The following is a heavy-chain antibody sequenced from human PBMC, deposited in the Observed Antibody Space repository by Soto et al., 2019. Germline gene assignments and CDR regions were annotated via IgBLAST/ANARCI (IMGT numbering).Heavy chain of an antibody. CDR2: ISYDGVNQ. Sequence: GGSLRLSCAASGFTLSNHAFHWVRQAPGKGLEWVAVISYDGVNQYYADSVKGRFTISRDNSQNTVYLQMSSLGREDTAVYYCARGIQLWLRLFDYWGQGTLVTVSS. CDR1: GFTLSNHA. J-gene: IGHJ4*02. D-gene: IGHD1-1*01. V-gene: IGHV3-30-3*01. CDR3: ARGIQLWLRLFDY.